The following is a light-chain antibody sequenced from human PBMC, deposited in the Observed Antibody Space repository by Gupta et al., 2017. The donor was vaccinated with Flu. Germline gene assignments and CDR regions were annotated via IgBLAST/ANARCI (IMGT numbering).Light chain of an antibody. J-gene: IGLJ1*01. Sequence: QSALTQPPSASGSPGQSVTISCTGTSSDIGGYNYVSWYQQHPGKAPKLMIYEVTKRPSGVPERFSGSKSGNTASLTVSGLQADDEDDYYCSSFAGRNNYVFGSGTKVAVL. CDR3: SSFAGRNNYV. CDR2: EVT. CDR1: SSDIGGYNY. V-gene: IGLV2-8*01.